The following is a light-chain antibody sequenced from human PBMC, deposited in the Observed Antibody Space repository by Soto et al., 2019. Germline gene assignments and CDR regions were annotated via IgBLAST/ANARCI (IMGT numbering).Light chain of an antibody. CDR3: QQTHSLPLS. Sequence: DIPMTQSPSSLSASVGDRVTITCRASQSISSYLNWYQQKPGKAPKLLIYAASSLQSGVPSRFSGSGSGTDFTLTISSLQPEDFATYYCQQTHSLPLSFGPGTKVDIK. CDR2: AAS. J-gene: IGKJ3*01. CDR1: QSISSY. V-gene: IGKV1-39*01.